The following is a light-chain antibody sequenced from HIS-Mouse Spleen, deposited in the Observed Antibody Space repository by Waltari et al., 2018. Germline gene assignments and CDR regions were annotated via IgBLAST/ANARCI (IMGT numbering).Light chain of an antibody. V-gene: IGLV3-10*01. J-gene: IGLJ2*01. Sequence: SYELTQPPSVSVSPGQTARITCSGDASPKKYAYWYQQKSGQAPVLGIYEDSKRPSGIHGGFSGSSSGTMATLTISGAQVEDEADYYCYSTDSSGNHRVFGGGTKLTVL. CDR3: YSTDSSGNHRV. CDR2: EDS. CDR1: ASPKKY.